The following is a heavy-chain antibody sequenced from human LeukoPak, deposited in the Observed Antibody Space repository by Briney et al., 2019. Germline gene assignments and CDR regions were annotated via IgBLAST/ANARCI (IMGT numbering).Heavy chain of an antibody. Sequence: GGSLRLSCAASGFTFSSYWMSWFRQIPGKGLEWLGNIKTDGSEKYYLDSVRGRFTISRGNAKNSLFLQMNSLRGEDTAVYYCVRDYVWGAYGPAYWNQRTLVTVTS. CDR1: GFTFSSYW. J-gene: IGHJ4*01. D-gene: IGHD3-16*01. CDR3: VRDYVWGAYGPAY. CDR2: IKTDGSEK. V-gene: IGHV3-7*01.